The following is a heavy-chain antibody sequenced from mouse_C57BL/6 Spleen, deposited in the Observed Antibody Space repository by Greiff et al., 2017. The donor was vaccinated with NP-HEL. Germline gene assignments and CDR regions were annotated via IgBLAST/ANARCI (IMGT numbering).Heavy chain of an antibody. Sequence: VQLQQSGPELVKPGASVKISCKASGYAFSSSWMNWVKQRPGKGLEWIGRLYPGDGDTNYNGKFKGKATLTADKSSSTAYMQLSSLTSEDSAVYFCARAGTALAYWGQGTLVTVSA. D-gene: IGHD3-3*01. CDR2: LYPGDGDT. V-gene: IGHV1-82*01. CDR3: ARAGTALAY. J-gene: IGHJ3*01. CDR1: GYAFSSSW.